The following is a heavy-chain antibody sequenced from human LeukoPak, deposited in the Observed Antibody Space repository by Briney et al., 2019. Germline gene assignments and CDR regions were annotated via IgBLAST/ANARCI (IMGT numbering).Heavy chain of an antibody. CDR1: GYTFTSYG. CDR3: ARVRCSGGSCYSVWFDP. V-gene: IGHV1-18*01. Sequence: ASVKVSCKASGYTFTSYGISWVRQAPGQGLEWMGWISAYNGNTNYAQKLQGRVTMTTDTSTSTAYMELRSLRSDDTAVYYCARVRCSGGSCYSVWFDPWGQGTLVTVSS. J-gene: IGHJ5*02. CDR2: ISAYNGNT. D-gene: IGHD2-15*01.